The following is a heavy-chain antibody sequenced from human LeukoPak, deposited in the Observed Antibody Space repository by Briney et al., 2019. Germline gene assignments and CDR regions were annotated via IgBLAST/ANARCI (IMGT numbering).Heavy chain of an antibody. V-gene: IGHV3-33*08. D-gene: IGHD3-10*01. CDR2: IWNDGSNK. Sequence: GALRISCAASGFTFSSYAMHWGRQAPGKGLEWVAVIWNDGSNKYYADSVKGRFTISRDNCKNTLYLQMNSLRAEDTDVYYCARVRRDYYHGMDVSSQRTTVTVSS. CDR1: GFTFSSYA. J-gene: IGHJ6*02. CDR3: ARVRRDYYHGMDV.